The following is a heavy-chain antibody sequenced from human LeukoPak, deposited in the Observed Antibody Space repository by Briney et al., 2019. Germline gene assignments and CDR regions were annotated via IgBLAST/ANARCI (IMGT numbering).Heavy chain of an antibody. V-gene: IGHV4-59*01. Sequence: SEALSFTCTVSGGSINTYYWSRLRQPPGKGLEWIGYISDSGSPSYNSSLKSRVTISIDTSKKQFSLMLSSVTAADTAIYYCARSTQRYCSGGTCFPYWFDPWGRGALVTVSS. CDR2: ISDSGSP. J-gene: IGHJ5*02. CDR1: GGSINTYY. CDR3: ARSTQRYCSGGTCFPYWFDP. D-gene: IGHD2-15*01.